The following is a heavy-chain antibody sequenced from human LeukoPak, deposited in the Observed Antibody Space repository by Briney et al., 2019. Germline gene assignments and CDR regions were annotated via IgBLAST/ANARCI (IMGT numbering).Heavy chain of an antibody. J-gene: IGHJ6*03. CDR1: GYTFTNYD. D-gene: IGHD2-2*01. Sequence: ASVKVSCKASGYTFTNYDINWVRQATGQGLEWMGWLNPNNGKTGYEQKFQGRVTITRDTSISTAYMELSSLRSEDTGVYYCARRARDCSRTSCLNYYYYTDVWGKGTTVTVSS. V-gene: IGHV1-8*03. CDR3: ARRARDCSRTSCLNYYYYTDV. CDR2: LNPNNGKT.